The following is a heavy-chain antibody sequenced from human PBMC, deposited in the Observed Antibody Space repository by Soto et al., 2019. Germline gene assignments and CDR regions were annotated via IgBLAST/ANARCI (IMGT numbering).Heavy chain of an antibody. J-gene: IGHJ6*02. CDR2: INHSGST. CDR1: GGSFSGYY. D-gene: IGHD2-15*01. CDR3: ARASRVAAAEFFYYYGMDV. V-gene: IGHV4-34*01. Sequence: SETLSLTCAVYGGSFSGYYWSWIRQPPGKGLEWIGEINHSGSTNYNPSLKSRVAISVDTSKNQFSLKLSSVTAADTAVYYCARASRVAAAEFFYYYGMDVWGQGTTVTVSS.